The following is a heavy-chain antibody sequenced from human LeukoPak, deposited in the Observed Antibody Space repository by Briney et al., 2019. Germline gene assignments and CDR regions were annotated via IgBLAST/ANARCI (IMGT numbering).Heavy chain of an antibody. J-gene: IGHJ4*02. Sequence: PSETPSLTCTVSGYSITNNYYWDWIRQPPGKGLEWIASIYHSGRTYYNPALKSRVTISVDTSKNQFSLKVTSVTAADTSVYYCARLVQLYFTNTHDYWGQGTLVTVSS. D-gene: IGHD5-18*01. CDR2: IYHSGRT. CDR1: GYSITNNYY. V-gene: IGHV4-38-2*02. CDR3: ARLVQLYFTNTHDY.